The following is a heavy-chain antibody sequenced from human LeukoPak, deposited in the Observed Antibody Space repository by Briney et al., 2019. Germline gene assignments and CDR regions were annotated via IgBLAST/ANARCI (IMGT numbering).Heavy chain of an antibody. V-gene: IGHV3-23*01. CDR3: AKGGNRGATPYYFDY. J-gene: IGHJ4*02. D-gene: IGHD1-26*01. CDR2: ISDSGGNT. CDR1: GFTFSSYA. Sequence: PGGSLRLSCTASGFTFSSYATSWVRQAPGKGLECVSAISDSGGNTYYADSVKGRFTISRDNYKNTLYLQMNSLRAEDTAVYCCAKGGNRGATPYYFDYWGQADLVTDSS.